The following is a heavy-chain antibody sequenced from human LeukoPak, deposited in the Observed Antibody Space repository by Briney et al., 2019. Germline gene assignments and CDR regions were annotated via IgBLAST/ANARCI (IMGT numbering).Heavy chain of an antibody. CDR2: IYYSGST. V-gene: IGHV4-59*01. CDR1: GGSISSYY. CDR3: ARGGPGYDILTGYYTRYYFDY. D-gene: IGHD3-9*01. Sequence: SETLSLTCTVSGGSISSYYWSWIRQPPGKGLEWIGYIYYSGSTNYNPSLKSRVTISVDTSKNQFSLKLSSVTAADTAVYYCARGGPGYDILTGYYTRYYFDYWGQGTLVTVSS. J-gene: IGHJ4*02.